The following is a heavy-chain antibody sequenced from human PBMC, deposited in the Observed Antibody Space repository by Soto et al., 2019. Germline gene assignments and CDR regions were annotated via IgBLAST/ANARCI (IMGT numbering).Heavy chain of an antibody. J-gene: IGHJ6*03. CDR1: GYSFTSYW. V-gene: IGHV5-51*01. CDR3: ARAPYDFWSGYYYYYMDV. CDR2: IYPGDSDT. Sequence: PGESLKISCKGSGYSFTSYWIGWVRQMPGKGLEWMGIIYPGDSDTRYSPSFQGQVTISADKSISTAYLQWSSLKASDTAMYYCARAPYDFWSGYYYYYMDVWGKGTTVTVSS. D-gene: IGHD3-3*01.